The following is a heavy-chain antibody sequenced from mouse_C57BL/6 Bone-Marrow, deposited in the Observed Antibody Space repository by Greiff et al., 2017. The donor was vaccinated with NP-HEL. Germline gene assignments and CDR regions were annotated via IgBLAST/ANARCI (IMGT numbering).Heavy chain of an antibody. V-gene: IGHV1-82*01. D-gene: IGHD2-4*01. CDR3: APPRDYDDGYFDV. J-gene: IGHJ1*03. CDR2: IYPGDGDT. Sequence: QVQLQQSGPELVKPGASVKISCKASGYAFSSSWMNWVKQRPGKGLEWIGRIYPGDGDTNYNGKFKGKATLTADKSSSTAYMQLSSLTSEDSAVYFCAPPRDYDDGYFDVWGTGTTVTVSS. CDR1: GYAFSSSW.